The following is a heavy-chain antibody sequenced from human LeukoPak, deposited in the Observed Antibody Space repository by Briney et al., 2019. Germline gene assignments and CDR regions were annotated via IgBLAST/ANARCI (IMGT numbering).Heavy chain of an antibody. CDR1: GFTFTSDS. CDR3: ARYGSRRGGSYDLDY. D-gene: IGHD1-26*01. J-gene: IGHJ4*02. CDR2: ISSSSSYI. Sequence: KPGGSLRPSWAASGFTFTSDSMNCVRQAPGKWLEWASSISSSSSYIYYADSVKGRFTISRDNAKNSLYLQMNRLRAEDTAVYYCARYGSRRGGSYDLDYWGQGTLVTVSS. V-gene: IGHV3-21*01.